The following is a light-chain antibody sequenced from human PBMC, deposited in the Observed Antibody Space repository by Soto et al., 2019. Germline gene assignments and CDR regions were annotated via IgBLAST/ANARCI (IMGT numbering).Light chain of an antibody. V-gene: IGKV3-20*01. CDR3: QQYRNSPWT. Sequence: EIVLTQSPGTLSLSPGESAALSCRASQSVNSNYLAWYRQKPGQAPRLLIYAISSRAAGIPDRFNGSGSGTDFTLTITRLEPEDSAVYFCQQYRNSPWTFGQGTRVAI. J-gene: IGKJ1*01. CDR2: AIS. CDR1: QSVNSNY.